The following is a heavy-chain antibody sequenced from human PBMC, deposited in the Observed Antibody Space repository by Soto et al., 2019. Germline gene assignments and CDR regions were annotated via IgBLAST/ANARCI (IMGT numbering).Heavy chain of an antibody. J-gene: IGHJ4*02. CDR3: ARYSGYDLPPDY. V-gene: IGHV4-59*01. CDR2: IYYSGST. Sequence: SETLSLTCTVSGGSISSYYWIWIRQPPGKGLEWIGYIYYSGSTNYNPSLKSRVTISVDTSKNQFSLKLSSVTAADTAVYYCARYSGYDLPPDYWGQGTLVTVSS. D-gene: IGHD5-12*01. CDR1: GGSISSYY.